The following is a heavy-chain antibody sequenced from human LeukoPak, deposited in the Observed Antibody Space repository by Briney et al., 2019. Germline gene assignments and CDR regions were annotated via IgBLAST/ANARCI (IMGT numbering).Heavy chain of an antibody. CDR2: INHSGST. CDR3: ARAYYYDSSGYYLGLDY. V-gene: IGHV4-34*01. D-gene: IGHD3-22*01. CDR1: GVSFSGYY. J-gene: IGHJ4*02. Sequence: KPSETLSLTCAVYGVSFSGYYWSWIRQPPGKGLEWIGEINHSGSTNYNPSLKSRVTISVDTSKNQFSLKLSSVTAADTAVYYCARAYYYDSSGYYLGLDYWGQGTLVTVSS.